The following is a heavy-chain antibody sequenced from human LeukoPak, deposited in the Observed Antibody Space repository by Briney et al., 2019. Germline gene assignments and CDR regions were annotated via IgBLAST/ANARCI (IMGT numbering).Heavy chain of an antibody. J-gene: IGHJ4*02. Sequence: SETLSLTCTVSGGSISSYYWSWIRQPPGKGLEWIGYIYYSGSTNYNPSLKSRVTISVDTSKNQFSLKLSSVTAPDTAVYYCARVCYDSSCDYWGQGTLVTVSS. V-gene: IGHV4-59*01. D-gene: IGHD3-22*01. CDR2: IYYSGST. CDR1: GGSISSYY. CDR3: ARVCYDSSCDY.